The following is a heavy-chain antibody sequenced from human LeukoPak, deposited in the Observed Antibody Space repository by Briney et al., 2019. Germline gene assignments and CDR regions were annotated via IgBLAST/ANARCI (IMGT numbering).Heavy chain of an antibody. D-gene: IGHD3-22*01. CDR1: GFTFSSYW. CDR3: ARGAPYDSSGYYYAPMVDY. Sequence: GGSLRLSCAASGFTFSSYWMHWVRQAPGKGLVWVSRINSDGSSTSYADSVKGRFTISRDNAKNTLYLQMNSLRAEDTAVYYCARGAPYDSSGYYYAPMVDYWGQGTLVTVSS. J-gene: IGHJ4*02. V-gene: IGHV3-74*01. CDR2: INSDGSST.